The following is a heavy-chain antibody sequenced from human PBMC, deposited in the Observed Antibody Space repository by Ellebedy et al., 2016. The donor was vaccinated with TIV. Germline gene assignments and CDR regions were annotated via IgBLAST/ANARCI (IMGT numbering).Heavy chain of an antibody. J-gene: IGHJ4*02. Sequence: AASVKVSCKASGDTFSNHAFNWVRQAPGQELEWMGRMDPRLGTVKYAQKFQGRVTITADKSTSTAYIELSSLRSDDTAVYYCARWDGYDEKFQEPFDRWGQGTLVTVSS. CDR1: GDTFSNHA. D-gene: IGHD5-24*01. CDR2: MDPRLGTV. CDR3: ARWDGYDEKFQEPFDR. V-gene: IGHV1-69*04.